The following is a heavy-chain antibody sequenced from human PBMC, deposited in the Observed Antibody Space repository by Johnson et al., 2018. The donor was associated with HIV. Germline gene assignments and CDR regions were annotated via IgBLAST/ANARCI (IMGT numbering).Heavy chain of an antibody. V-gene: IGHV3-7*02. D-gene: IGHD6-13*01. J-gene: IGHJ3*02. CDR1: GFTFSSYW. CDR3: ASGWGIAASDAFDI. Sequence: VQLVESGGGLVQPGGSLRLSCAASGFTFSSYWMSWVRQAPGKGLGWVANIKQDGSEKYYVASVKGRFTISRDNAKNSLYLQMNSLRAEDTAVYDCASGWGIAASDAFDIGGQGTMVIVSS. CDR2: IKQDGSEK.